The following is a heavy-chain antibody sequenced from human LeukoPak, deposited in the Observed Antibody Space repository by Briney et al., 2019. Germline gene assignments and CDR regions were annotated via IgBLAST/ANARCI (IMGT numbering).Heavy chain of an antibody. Sequence: ASVKVSCKASGYTFTSYDINWVRQATGQGLEWMGWMNPNSGNTGYAQKFQGGVTMTRNTSISTAYMELSSLRSEDTAVYYCARKGSSWYPFGYWGQGTLDTVSS. J-gene: IGHJ4*02. CDR3: ARKGSSWYPFGY. D-gene: IGHD6-13*01. V-gene: IGHV1-8*01. CDR1: GYTFTSYD. CDR2: MNPNSGNT.